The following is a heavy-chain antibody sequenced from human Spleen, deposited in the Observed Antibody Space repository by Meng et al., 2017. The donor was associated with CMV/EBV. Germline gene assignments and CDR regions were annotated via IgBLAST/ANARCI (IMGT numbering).Heavy chain of an antibody. V-gene: IGHV4-34*01. Sequence: QLQQGRPRPSTPSDNLSPTFAVYGGSLSCYNWICIRQPPGKGLEWIGEINHSGTNNYNPSLKSRVTISVDTSKNQFSLKLSSVTAADTAVYYCARGPYYCGGDCYDFDYWGQGTLVTVSS. CDR2: INHSGTN. D-gene: IGHD2-21*02. J-gene: IGHJ4*02. CDR1: GGSLSCYN. CDR3: ARGPYYCGGDCYDFDY.